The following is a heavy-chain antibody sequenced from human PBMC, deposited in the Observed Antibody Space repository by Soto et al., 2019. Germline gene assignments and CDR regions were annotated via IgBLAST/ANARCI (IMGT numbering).Heavy chain of an antibody. CDR1: GYSVSSYW. CDR3: ARKVYSTSSGGYYYYGMDV. V-gene: IGHV5-51*01. CDR2: IYPGDSET. Sequence: HGAALKISCKGSGYSVSSYWIGWVRQMPGKGLEWMGIIYPGDSETRYSPSFQGQVTISADKSISTAYLQWSSLKASDTAMYYCARKVYSTSSGGYYYYGMDVWGQGTTVTVSS. J-gene: IGHJ6*02. D-gene: IGHD6-6*01.